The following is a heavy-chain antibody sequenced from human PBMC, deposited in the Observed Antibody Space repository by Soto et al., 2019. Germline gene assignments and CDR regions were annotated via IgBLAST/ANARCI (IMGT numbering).Heavy chain of an antibody. J-gene: IGHJ4*02. Sequence: SETLSLTCTVSGGSISSGGYYWSWVRQLPGKGLEWIGYIYNSGSTYYNPSLKSRVAISVDSSKNQFSLRLNSVTAADMAVFYCARVGPRGYSYEHYFDYWGQGTLVTVSS. CDR1: GGSISSGGYY. CDR3: ARVGPRGYSYEHYFDY. CDR2: IYNSGST. D-gene: IGHD5-18*01. V-gene: IGHV4-31*03.